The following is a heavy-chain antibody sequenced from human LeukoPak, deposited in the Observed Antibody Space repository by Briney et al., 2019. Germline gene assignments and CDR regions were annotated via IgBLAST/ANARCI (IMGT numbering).Heavy chain of an antibody. CDR2: IYTSGST. CDR3: ARAIDYSNYEGDYYYYYYMDV. Sequence: SETLFLTCTVSGGSISSYYWSWIRQPAGKGLEWIGRIYTSGSTNYNPSLKSRVTMSVDTSKNQFSLKLSSVTAADTAVYYCARAIDYSNYEGDYYYYYYMDVWGKGTTVTVSS. V-gene: IGHV4-4*07. D-gene: IGHD4-11*01. CDR1: GGSISSYY. J-gene: IGHJ6*03.